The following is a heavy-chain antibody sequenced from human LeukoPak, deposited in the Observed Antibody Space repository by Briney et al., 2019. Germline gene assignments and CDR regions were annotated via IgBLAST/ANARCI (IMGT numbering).Heavy chain of an antibody. Sequence: PSGTLSLTCAVFGGSIGSNIWWSWVRQPPGKGLEWRGEIYHSGNTNYNPSLKSRVTISVDKSKNQFSLTLSSVTAADTAVYYCASPSGASTWWGQGTLVTVSS. D-gene: IGHD2-15*01. CDR2: IYHSGNT. CDR1: GGSIGSNIW. V-gene: IGHV4-4*02. CDR3: ASPSGASTW. J-gene: IGHJ4*02.